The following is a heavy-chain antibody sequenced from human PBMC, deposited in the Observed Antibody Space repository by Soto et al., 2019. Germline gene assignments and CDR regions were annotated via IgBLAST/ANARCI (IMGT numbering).Heavy chain of an antibody. J-gene: IGHJ6*03. CDR3: ARLSQTYYYGSRSYFYYMDV. Sequence: SETLSLTCTVSGGSISSNSYYWGWIRQPPGKGLEWIGSIYYSGSTYYNPSLKSRVTISVDTSKNQFSLKLSSVTAADTAVYYCARLSQTYYYGSRSYFYYMDVWGKGTTVTVSS. CDR1: GGSISSNSYY. V-gene: IGHV4-39*01. CDR2: IYYSGST. D-gene: IGHD3-10*01.